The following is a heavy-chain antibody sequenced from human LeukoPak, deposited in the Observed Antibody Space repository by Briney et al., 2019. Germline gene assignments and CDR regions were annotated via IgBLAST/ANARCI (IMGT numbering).Heavy chain of an antibody. D-gene: IGHD3-3*01. J-gene: IGHJ4*02. V-gene: IGHV3-23*01. CDR1: GFTFSSSA. CDR2: ISARGIST. Sequence: GGSLRPSCAASGFTFSSSAMSWVRQAPGKGLEWVSSISARGISTYYADSVKGRFTISRDNSKNTLYLQMNSLRGDDIGVYYCAKSFDFSNGHSRIFSPFDFWGQGTPVSVSS. CDR3: AKSFDFSNGHSRIFSPFDF.